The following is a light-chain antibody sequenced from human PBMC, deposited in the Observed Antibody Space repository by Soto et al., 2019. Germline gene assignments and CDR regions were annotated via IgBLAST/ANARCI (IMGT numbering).Light chain of an antibody. Sequence: DIPMTQSPPSLSASVGARVTITCRASQSISSYLNWYQQKPGKAPKLLIYAASSLQSGVPSRFSCSRSGTDFALTISSLQPEEFATYYCQQSYRTWTFGQGTKVQVK. CDR2: AAS. CDR3: QQSYRTWT. CDR1: QSISSY. J-gene: IGKJ1*01. V-gene: IGKV1-39*01.